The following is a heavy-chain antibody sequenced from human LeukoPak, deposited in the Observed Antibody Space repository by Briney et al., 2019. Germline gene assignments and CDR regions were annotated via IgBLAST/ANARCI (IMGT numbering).Heavy chain of an antibody. V-gene: IGHV4-34*01. D-gene: IGHD3-22*01. CDR2: INHSGST. CDR3: AREPQVQGYYYDSSPPFDAFDI. Sequence: SPSETLSLTCAVYGGSFSGYYWSWIRQPPGKGLEWIGEINHSGSTNYNPSLKSRVTISVDTSTNQFSLKLSSVTAADTAVYYCAREPQVQGYYYDSSPPFDAFDIWGQGTMVTVSS. CDR1: GGSFSGYY. J-gene: IGHJ3*02.